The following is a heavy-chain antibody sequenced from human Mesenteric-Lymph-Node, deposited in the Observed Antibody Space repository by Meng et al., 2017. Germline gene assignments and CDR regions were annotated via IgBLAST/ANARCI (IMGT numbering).Heavy chain of an antibody. CDR1: GFTFSDHS. CDR2: IYYSGST. D-gene: IGHD5-18*01. CDR3: AGPPPGGYSYGFTYYYYGMDV. Sequence: ESLKISCVASGFTFSDHSMDWVRQPPGKGLEWIGSIYYSGSTYYNPSLKSRVTISVDTSKNQFSLKLSSVTAADTAVYYCAGPPPGGYSYGFTYYYYGMDVWGQGTTVTVSS. V-gene: IGHV4-38-2*01. J-gene: IGHJ6*02.